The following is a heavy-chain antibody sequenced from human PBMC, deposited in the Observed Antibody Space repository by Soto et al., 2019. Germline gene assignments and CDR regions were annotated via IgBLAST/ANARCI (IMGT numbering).Heavy chain of an antibody. J-gene: IGHJ4*02. V-gene: IGHV4-59*08. CDR1: GGSISSYY. Sequence: SETLSLTCTVSGGSISSYYWSWIRQPPGKGLVWIGYIYYIGSTNYNPSLKSRVTMSIDTSKNQFSLKLNSVTAADTAVYYCARARTPYYYDNTGYFLFDSWGQGTLVTVSS. D-gene: IGHD3-22*01. CDR3: ARARTPYYYDNTGYFLFDS. CDR2: IYYIGST.